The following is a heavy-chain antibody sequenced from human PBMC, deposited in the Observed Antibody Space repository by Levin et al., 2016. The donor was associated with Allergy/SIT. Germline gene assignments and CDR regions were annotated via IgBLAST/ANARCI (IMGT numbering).Heavy chain of an antibody. CDR2: ISYDGSNK. Sequence: GGSLRLSCAASGFTFSTYGMHWVRQAPGRGLEWVAVISYDGSNKYYADSVKGRFTISRDNSKNTLYLQMNSLRAEDTAVYYCAKPLRGYSYGSLFGYWGQGTLVTVSS. CDR1: GFTFSTYG. CDR3: AKPLRGYSYGSLFGY. V-gene: IGHV3-30*18. D-gene: IGHD5-18*01. J-gene: IGHJ4*02.